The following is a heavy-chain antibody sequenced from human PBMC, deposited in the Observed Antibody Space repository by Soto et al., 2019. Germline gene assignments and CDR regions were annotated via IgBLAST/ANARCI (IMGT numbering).Heavy chain of an antibody. D-gene: IGHD1-7*01. V-gene: IGHV4-4*02. J-gene: IGHJ4*02. CDR1: GGSFTSNNW. CDR3: ASRDPGTSVDY. Sequence: SETLSLTCAVSGGSFTSNNWWTWVRQPPGQGLEWIGEIYRTGSTNYNPSLKSRVTISLDKSEIQFSLKVTSLTAADTAVYYCASRDPGTSVDYWGQGTLVTVSS. CDR2: IYRTGST.